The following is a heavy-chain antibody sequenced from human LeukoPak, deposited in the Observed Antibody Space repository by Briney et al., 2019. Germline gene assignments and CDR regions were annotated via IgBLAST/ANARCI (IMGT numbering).Heavy chain of an antibody. V-gene: IGHV3-23*01. CDR2: ISGSGGST. Sequence: GGSLRLSCAASGFTFSSYWMHWVRQAPGKGLEWVSAISGSGGSTYYADSVKGRFTISRDNPKNTLFLQMNSLRVEDTAPYYCAKWVAFYFYYGLDVGGQGTTVTVS. J-gene: IGHJ6*02. CDR1: GFTFSSYW. D-gene: IGHD3-16*01. CDR3: AKWVAFYFYYGLDV.